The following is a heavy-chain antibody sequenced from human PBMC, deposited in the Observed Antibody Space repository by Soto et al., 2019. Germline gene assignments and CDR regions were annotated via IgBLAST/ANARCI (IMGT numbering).Heavy chain of an antibody. J-gene: IGHJ3*02. V-gene: IGHV1-18*01. CDR3: ARDRYITYKTSGAFDI. D-gene: IGHD2-2*02. CDR1: GYTFNSYG. CDR2: ISAYSGNT. Sequence: QVQLVQSGAEVKKPGASVKVSCKTSGYTFNSYGISWVRQAPGQGLEWMGWISAYSGNTNYAQKLQGRVTMTTDTSTSTAYMELRSMRSDDTAVYYCARDRYITYKTSGAFDIWGQGTMVTVSS.